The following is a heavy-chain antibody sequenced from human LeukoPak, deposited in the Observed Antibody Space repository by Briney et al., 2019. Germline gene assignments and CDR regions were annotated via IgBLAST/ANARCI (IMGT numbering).Heavy chain of an antibody. CDR1: GYTFTGYY. CDR3: ARDYDIGVVAGAIDY. V-gene: IGHV1-2*06. J-gene: IGHJ4*02. D-gene: IGHD6-19*01. CDR2: INPNSGGT. Sequence: ASVKVSYKASGYTFTGYYMHWVQQAPGQGLEWMGRINPNSGGTNYAQKFQGRVTMTRDTSISTAYMELSRLRSDDTAVYYCARDYDIGVVAGAIDYWGQGTLVTVSS.